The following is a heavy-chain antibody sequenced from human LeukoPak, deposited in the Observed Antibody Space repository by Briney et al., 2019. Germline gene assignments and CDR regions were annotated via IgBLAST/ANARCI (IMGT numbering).Heavy chain of an antibody. CDR2: VYYSGNT. Sequence: SETLSLTCSVSGGSISTYYYSWIRQPPGKGLEWIGYVYYSGNTNYNPSLKSRVTISLDTSKNQLSLKMTSVTAADTAMYYCARQQGLQNLNFDYWGQGTLVTVSS. CDR3: ARQQGLQNLNFDY. CDR1: GGSISTYY. D-gene: IGHD4-11*01. J-gene: IGHJ4*02. V-gene: IGHV4-59*01.